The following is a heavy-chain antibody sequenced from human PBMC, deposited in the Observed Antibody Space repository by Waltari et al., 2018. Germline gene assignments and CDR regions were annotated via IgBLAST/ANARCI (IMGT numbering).Heavy chain of an antibody. CDR2: IKSKTDGGTT. Sequence: EVQLVESGGGLVKPGGSLRLSCAASGFTFSNAWMSGGRQAPGKGLEWVGRIKSKTDGGTTDYAAPVKGRFTISRDDSENTLYLQMNSLKTEDTAVYYCATLFGDFWSGYFFDYWGQGTLVTVSS. CDR1: GFTFSNAW. D-gene: IGHD3-3*01. CDR3: ATLFGDFWSGYFFDY. V-gene: IGHV3-15*01. J-gene: IGHJ4*02.